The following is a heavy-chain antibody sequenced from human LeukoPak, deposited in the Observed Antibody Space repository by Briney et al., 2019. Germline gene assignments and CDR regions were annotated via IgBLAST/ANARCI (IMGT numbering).Heavy chain of an antibody. CDR3: TTVICDSSGYPRVCYFDY. J-gene: IGHJ4*02. D-gene: IGHD3-22*01. V-gene: IGHV3-15*01. Sequence: GGSLRLSCAASGFTFSNAWMSWVRQAPGKGLEWVGRIKSKTDGGTTDYAAPVKGRFTISRDDSKNTLYLQMNSLKTEDTAVYYCTTVICDSSGYPRVCYFDYWGQGTLVTVSS. CDR2: IKSKTDGGTT. CDR1: GFTFSNAW.